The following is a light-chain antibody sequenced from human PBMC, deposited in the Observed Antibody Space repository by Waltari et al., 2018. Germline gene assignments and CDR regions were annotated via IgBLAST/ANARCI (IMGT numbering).Light chain of an antibody. CDR1: QSVSTY. Sequence: EVVLTQSPATLSLSPGERATLSCTASQSVSTYLAWYHQRPGQAPRLLIYDASNRAAGIPARFSGSGYGTDFTLTISSLEPEDFAVYYCQQRSNWPPFTFGGGTKVEIK. CDR2: DAS. J-gene: IGKJ4*01. CDR3: QQRSNWPPFT. V-gene: IGKV3-11*01.